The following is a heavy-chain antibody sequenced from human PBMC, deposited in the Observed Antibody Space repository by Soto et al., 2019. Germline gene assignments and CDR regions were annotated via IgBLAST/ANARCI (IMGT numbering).Heavy chain of an antibody. J-gene: IGHJ6*02. CDR2: IYHSGST. Sequence: SETLSLTCAVSGGSISSGGYSWSWIRQPPGKGLEWIGYIYHSGSTYYNPSLKSRVTISVDRSKNQFSLKLSSVTAADTAVYYCARLNGYCVSTGCHGYYGMDVWGQGTTVTVSS. V-gene: IGHV4-30-2*01. CDR1: GGSISSGGYS. CDR3: ARLNGYCVSTGCHGYYGMDV. D-gene: IGHD2-2*03.